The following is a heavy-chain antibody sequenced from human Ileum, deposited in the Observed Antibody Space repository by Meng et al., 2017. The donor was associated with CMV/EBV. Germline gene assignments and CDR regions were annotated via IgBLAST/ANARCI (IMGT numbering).Heavy chain of an antibody. J-gene: IGHJ4*02. V-gene: IGHV3-53*01. CDR1: WFPVSSNY. CDR2: IYSGGST. D-gene: IGHD2-2*01. Sequence: ASWFPVSSNYMSWVRQAPGKGLEWVSVIYSGGSTYYADSVKGRFTISRDNSKNTLYLQMNSLRAEDTAVYYCARDLGYCSSTSCHDYWGQGTLVTVSS. CDR3: ARDLGYCSSTSCHDY.